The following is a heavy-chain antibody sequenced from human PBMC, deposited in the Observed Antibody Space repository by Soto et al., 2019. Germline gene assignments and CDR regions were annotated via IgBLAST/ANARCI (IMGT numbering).Heavy chain of an antibody. D-gene: IGHD1-26*01. J-gene: IGHJ4*02. Sequence: KSSETLSPTCTVSGGSVSNSYWGWIRQPPGKGLEWVAYVYYSGSTNYNPSLGSRVTISVDKSKNQFSLKMTSVTGADTAVYYCARGRSHEWELLVQYFDYWGQGTLVTVSS. V-gene: IGHV4-59*02. CDR2: VYYSGST. CDR1: GGSVSNSY. CDR3: ARGRSHEWELLVQYFDY.